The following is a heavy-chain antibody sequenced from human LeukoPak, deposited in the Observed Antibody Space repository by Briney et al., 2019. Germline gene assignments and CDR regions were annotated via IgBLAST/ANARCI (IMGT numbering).Heavy chain of an antibody. CDR3: ARGERYYGSGSYSSWYFDL. CDR1: GGSISSCDYY. V-gene: IGHV4-30-4*01. CDR2: IYYSGST. Sequence: SQTLSLTCTVSGGSISSCDYYWSWIRQPPGKGLEWIGYIYYSGSTYYNPSLKSRVTISVDTSKNQFSLKLSSVTAADTAVYYCARGERYYGSGSYSSWYFDLWGRGTLVTVSS. D-gene: IGHD3-10*01. J-gene: IGHJ2*01.